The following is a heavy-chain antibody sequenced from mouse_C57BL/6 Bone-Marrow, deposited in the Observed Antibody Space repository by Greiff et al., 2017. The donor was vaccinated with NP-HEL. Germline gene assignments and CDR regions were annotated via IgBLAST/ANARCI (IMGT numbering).Heavy chain of an antibody. CDR3: ASEDPLYGSSPGCYFGV. CDR1: GYTFTSYW. V-gene: IGHV1-69*01. D-gene: IGHD1-1*01. Sequence: QVQLQQPGAELVMPGASVKLSCKASGYTFTSYWMHWVKQRPGQGLEWIGEIDPSDSSTNYNQQFKGKSTLTVDKSSSQAYIQLSSLTSEDSAFYYGASEDPLYGSSPGCYFGVGGTGTTVTVSS. J-gene: IGHJ1*03. CDR2: IDPSDSST.